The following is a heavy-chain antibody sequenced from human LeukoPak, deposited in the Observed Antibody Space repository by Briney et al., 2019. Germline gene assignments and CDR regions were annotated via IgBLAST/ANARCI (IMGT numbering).Heavy chain of an antibody. Sequence: PGGSLRLSCAASGFTFSSYGTHWVRQAPGKGLEWEAVIWYDGSNKYYADSVKGRFTISRDNSKNTLYLQMNSLRAEDTAVYYCARIRDGYNIHAFDIWGQGTMVTVSS. V-gene: IGHV3-33*01. CDR1: GFTFSSYG. CDR3: ARIRDGYNIHAFDI. D-gene: IGHD5-24*01. J-gene: IGHJ3*02. CDR2: IWYDGSNK.